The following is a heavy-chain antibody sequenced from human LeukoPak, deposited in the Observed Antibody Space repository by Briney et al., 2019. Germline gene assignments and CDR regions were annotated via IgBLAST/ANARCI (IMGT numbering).Heavy chain of an antibody. J-gene: IGHJ6*02. CDR3: AKDLLGVPAAMYYYYYYGMDV. CDR2: ISYDGSNK. V-gene: IGHV3-30*18. D-gene: IGHD2-2*01. CDR1: GFTSSSYG. Sequence: GGSLRLSCAASGFTSSSYGMHWVRQAPGKGLEWVAVISYDGSNKYYADSVKGRFTISRDNSKNTLYLQMNSLRAEDTAVYYCAKDLLGVPAAMYYYYYYGMDVWGQGTTVTVFS.